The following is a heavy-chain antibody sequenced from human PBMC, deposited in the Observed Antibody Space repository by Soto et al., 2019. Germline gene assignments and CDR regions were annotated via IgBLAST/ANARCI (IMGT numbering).Heavy chain of an antibody. D-gene: IGHD3-22*01. CDR3: ARGDATKIVVTTYYGLDV. J-gene: IGHJ6*02. Sequence: SVKVSCKACGGSFSNXGFSWVRQAPGQGLEWMGGIIPIFGTPHYAQKFRDRVTITADESTSTVYMEVSSLTSEDTAVYYCARGDATKIVVTTYYGLDVWGQGTTVTVSS. CDR2: IIPIFGTP. V-gene: IGHV1-69*13. CDR1: GGSFSNXG.